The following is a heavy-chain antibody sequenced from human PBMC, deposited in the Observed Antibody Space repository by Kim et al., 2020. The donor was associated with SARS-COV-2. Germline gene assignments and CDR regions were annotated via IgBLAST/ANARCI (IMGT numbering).Heavy chain of an antibody. V-gene: IGHV1-46*01. CDR2: GST. Sequence: GSTSYAQKFPGRVTMTRDTSTSTVYMELSSLRSEDTAVYYCARAGAAADRWGQGTLVTVSS. CDR3: ARAGAAADR. J-gene: IGHJ5*02. D-gene: IGHD6-13*01.